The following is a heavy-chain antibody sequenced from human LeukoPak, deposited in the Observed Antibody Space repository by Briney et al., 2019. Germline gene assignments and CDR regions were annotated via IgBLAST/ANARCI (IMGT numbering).Heavy chain of an antibody. CDR1: GGTFSSYA. V-gene: IGHV1-69*05. Sequence: SVKVSCKASGGTFSSYAISWVRQAPGQGLEWMGGIIPIFGTANYAQKFQGRVTITTDESTSTAYMELSSLRSEDTAVYYCARGGRVVVPAATLYFDYWGQGTLVTVSS. CDR2: IIPIFGTA. D-gene: IGHD2-2*01. CDR3: ARGGRVVVPAATLYFDY. J-gene: IGHJ4*02.